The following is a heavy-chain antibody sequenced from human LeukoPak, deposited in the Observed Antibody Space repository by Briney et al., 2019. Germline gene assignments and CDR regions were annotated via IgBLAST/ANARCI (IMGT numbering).Heavy chain of an antibody. J-gene: IGHJ4*02. CDR3: ASLSRFGELSY. V-gene: IGHV4-59*01. Sequence: PSETLSLTCTVSGGSISSYYWSWIRQPPGKGLEWIGYIYYSGSTNYNPSLKSRVTISVDTSKNQFSLKLSSVTAADTAVYYCASLSRFGELSYWGQGTLVTVSS. CDR2: IYYSGST. D-gene: IGHD3-10*01. CDR1: GGSISSYY.